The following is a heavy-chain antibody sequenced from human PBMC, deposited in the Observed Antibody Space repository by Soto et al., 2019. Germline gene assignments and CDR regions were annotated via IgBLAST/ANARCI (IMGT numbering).Heavy chain of an antibody. CDR3: AKGGEPSRSWYPEKTSFDY. Sequence: PGGSLRLSCAASGFTYSSYAMSWIRQAPGKGLEWVSGISGSGGTTYYADSVKGRFTISRDNSKNTLYLQINTLRVEDTALYYCAKGGEPSRSWYPEKTSFDYWGQGTLVTVSS. D-gene: IGHD6-13*01. CDR1: GFTYSSYA. J-gene: IGHJ4*02. V-gene: IGHV3-23*01. CDR2: ISGSGGTT.